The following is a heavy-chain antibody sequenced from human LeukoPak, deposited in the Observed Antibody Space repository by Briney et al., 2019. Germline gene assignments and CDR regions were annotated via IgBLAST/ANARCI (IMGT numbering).Heavy chain of an antibody. D-gene: IGHD1-26*01. Sequence: SETLSLTCTVSGGSISSGSYYWSWIRQPAGKGLEWIGRIYTSGSTNYNPSLKSRVTISVDTSKNQFSLKLSSVTAADTAVYYCARSRGELPTSCWGQGTLVIVSS. J-gene: IGHJ4*02. V-gene: IGHV4-61*02. CDR2: IYTSGST. CDR3: ARSRGELPTSC. CDR1: GGSISSGSYY.